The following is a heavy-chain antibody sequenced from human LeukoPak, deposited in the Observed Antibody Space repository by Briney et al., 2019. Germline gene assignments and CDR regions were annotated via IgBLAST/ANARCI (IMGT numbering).Heavy chain of an antibody. CDR1: GYTFTGYY. Sequence: ASVNVSCKASGYTFTGYYMHWVRQAPGQGLEWMGWINPNSGGTNYAQKFQGRVTMTRDTSISTAYMELSRLRSDDTAVYYCAREDYYDSSGYAFWGQGTLVTVSS. D-gene: IGHD3-22*01. V-gene: IGHV1-2*02. J-gene: IGHJ4*02. CDR3: AREDYYDSSGYAF. CDR2: INPNSGGT.